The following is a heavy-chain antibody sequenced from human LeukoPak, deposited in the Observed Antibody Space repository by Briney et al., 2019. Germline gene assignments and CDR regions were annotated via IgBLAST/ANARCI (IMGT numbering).Heavy chain of an antibody. CDR2: IYYSGST. CDR1: GGSISSYY. J-gene: IGHJ5*02. Sequence: SSETLSLTCTVSGGSISSYYWSWIRQPPGKGLEWIGYIYYSGSTNYNPSLKSRVTISVDTSKSQFSLKLSSVTAADTAVYYCARESLGYCSSTSCYSWFDPWGQGTLVTVSS. D-gene: IGHD2-2*02. CDR3: ARESLGYCSSTSCYSWFDP. V-gene: IGHV4-59*01.